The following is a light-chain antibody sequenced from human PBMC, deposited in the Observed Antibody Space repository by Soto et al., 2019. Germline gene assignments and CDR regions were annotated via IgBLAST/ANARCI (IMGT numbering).Light chain of an antibody. V-gene: IGLV4-69*01. CDR3: QTWGTGIWV. CDR1: RGHSSYA. CDR2: VNSDGSH. Sequence: QLVLTQSPSASASLGASVKLTCTLSRGHSSYAIAWHQQQPEKGPRYLMKVNSDGSHSKGDGIPDRFSGSSSGAERYLTISSLQSEDEADYYCQTWGTGIWVFGGGTKLTV. J-gene: IGLJ3*02.